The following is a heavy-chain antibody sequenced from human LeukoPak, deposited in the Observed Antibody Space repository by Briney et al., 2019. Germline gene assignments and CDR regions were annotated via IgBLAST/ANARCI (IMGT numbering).Heavy chain of an antibody. Sequence: KASETLSLTCAVYGGSFSGYYWSWIRQPPGKGLEWIGEINHSGSTNYNPSLKSRVTISVDTSKNQFSLKLSSATAADTAVYYCARGFGGATEAGRYFDYWGQGTLVTVSS. CDR1: GGSFSGYY. J-gene: IGHJ4*02. V-gene: IGHV4-34*01. CDR2: INHSGST. D-gene: IGHD3-16*01. CDR3: ARGFGGATEAGRYFDY.